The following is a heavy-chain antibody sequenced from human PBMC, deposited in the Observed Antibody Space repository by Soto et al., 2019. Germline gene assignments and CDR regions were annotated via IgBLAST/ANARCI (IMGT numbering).Heavy chain of an antibody. CDR2: ISNDGRST. Sequence: EVQLVASGGGLVQPGGSLRLSCAASGLTFSNFRMHWVRQSPGKGLVWVALISNDGRSTNHADSVKGRFTISRDNAKSTLYLQLNSLSAEGTAVYYCARDTAGLSYWGQGSMVTVSS. J-gene: IGHJ4*02. CDR3: ARDTAGLSY. CDR1: GLTFSNFR. D-gene: IGHD2-21*02. V-gene: IGHV3-74*01.